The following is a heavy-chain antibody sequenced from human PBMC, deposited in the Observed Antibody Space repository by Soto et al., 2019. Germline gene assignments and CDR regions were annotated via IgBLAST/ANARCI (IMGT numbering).Heavy chain of an antibody. D-gene: IGHD6-19*01. CDR3: AILAVAEGFDP. CDR1: GFSVSNNY. Sequence: EVQLVETGGGLIQPGGSLRLSCAASGFSVSNNYMSWVRQAPGKGLEWVSIIHAGGSTYYADSVKGRFTISRDNSKNTVYLQMHGLRDEDTAMYYCAILAVAEGFDPWGQGTLVTVSS. J-gene: IGHJ5*02. CDR2: IHAGGST. V-gene: IGHV3-53*02.